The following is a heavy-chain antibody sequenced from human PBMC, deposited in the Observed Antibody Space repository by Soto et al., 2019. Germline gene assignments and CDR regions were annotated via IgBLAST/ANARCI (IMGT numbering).Heavy chain of an antibody. CDR1: GYTLTSYG. J-gene: IGHJ4*02. D-gene: IGHD6-13*01. CDR3: ARYEGQQGDRYYSDY. Sequence: QVLLVQSGAEVKKPGASVKVSCKASGYTLTSYGISWVRQAPGQGLEWMAWISAHNGDTRYAQNVQGRVTMTTDTSTSTAYMELRSLRSGDTAVYYCARYEGQQGDRYYSDYWGQGTLVTVSS. V-gene: IGHV1-18*01. CDR2: ISAHNGDT.